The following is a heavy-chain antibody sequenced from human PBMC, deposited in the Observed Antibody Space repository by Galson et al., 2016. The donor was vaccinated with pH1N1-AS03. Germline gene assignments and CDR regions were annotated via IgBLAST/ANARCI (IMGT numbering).Heavy chain of an antibody. CDR3: LRDASSPFDY. Sequence: SVKVSCKASGYTFNSWGINWVRQAPGQGLEWMGWINTQTGRPTYAPGFIGRFVFSMDPSVSPAYVQTNSLKADDTGVYYCLRDASSPFDYWGQGTLVTVSS. CDR2: INTQTGRP. D-gene: IGHD6-19*01. V-gene: IGHV7-4-1*02. CDR1: GYTFNSWG. J-gene: IGHJ4*02.